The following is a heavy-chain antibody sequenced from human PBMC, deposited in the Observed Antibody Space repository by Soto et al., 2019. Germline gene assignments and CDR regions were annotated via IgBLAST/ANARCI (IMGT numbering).Heavy chain of an antibody. CDR1: GDSMSTYY. J-gene: IGHJ3*01. Sequence: SETLSLTCTVSGDSMSTYYWNWIRQSAEKGLEWIGRISATGTTTYIPSLKSRITLSVDTSNNEFSLNLKFVTAAETAVYFCARDQSRADDFWGPGTLVTVS. CDR3: ARDQSRADDF. D-gene: IGHD3-10*01. V-gene: IGHV4-4*07. CDR2: ISATGTT.